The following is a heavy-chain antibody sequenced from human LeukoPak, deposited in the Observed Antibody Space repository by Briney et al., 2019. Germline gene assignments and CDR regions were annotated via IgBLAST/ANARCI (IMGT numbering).Heavy chain of an antibody. J-gene: IGHJ4*02. CDR2: INTDGSTT. D-gene: IGHD5-12*01. CDR3: ASRGERAYSGYAY. Sequence: GGSLRLSCAASGFTFSRSWMHWVRQAPGKGLVWVSYINTDGSTTSYADSVKGRFTISRDNAKNTLYLQMNSLRAEDTAVYYCASRGERAYSGYAYWGRGTLVTVSS. CDR1: GFTFSRSW. V-gene: IGHV3-74*01.